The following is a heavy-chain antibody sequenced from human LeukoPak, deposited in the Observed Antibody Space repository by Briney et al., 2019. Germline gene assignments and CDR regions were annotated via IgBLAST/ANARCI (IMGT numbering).Heavy chain of an antibody. Sequence: GGSLRLSCAASGFTFSSYSMNWVRQAPGKGLEWVSYIGISSSTIDYADSVKGRFTISRDNAKNSLYLQMNSLRAEDTAVYYCAKDLRTYYYGSGAFDYWGQGTLVTASS. CDR1: GFTFSSYS. V-gene: IGHV3-48*01. CDR3: AKDLRTYYYGSGAFDY. CDR2: IGISSSTI. J-gene: IGHJ4*02. D-gene: IGHD3-10*01.